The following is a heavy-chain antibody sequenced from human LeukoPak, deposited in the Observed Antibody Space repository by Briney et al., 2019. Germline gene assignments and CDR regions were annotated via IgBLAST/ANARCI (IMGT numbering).Heavy chain of an antibody. J-gene: IGHJ4*02. CDR2: ISYDGSNK. V-gene: IGHV3-30*04. CDR3: AKPHFDS. CDR1: GFTFSSYA. Sequence: GGSLRLSCAASGFTFSSYAMHWVRQAPGKGLEWVAVISYDGSNKYYADSVKGRFTISRDNSKNTLYLQMNSLRAEDTAVYYCAKPHFDSWGQGTLVTVSS.